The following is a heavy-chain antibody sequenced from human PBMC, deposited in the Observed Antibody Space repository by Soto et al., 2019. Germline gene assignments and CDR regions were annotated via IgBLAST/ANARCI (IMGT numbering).Heavy chain of an antibody. V-gene: IGHV1-18*01. CDR3: ARALDYSDYGDYVRGEVDP. Sequence: GASVKVSCKASGYTFTSYGISWVRQAPGQGLEWMGWISAYNGNTNYAQKLQGRVTMTTDTSTSTAYMELRSLRSDDTAVYYCARALDYSDYGDYVRGEVDPWGQGTLVTVSS. CDR2: ISAYNGNT. J-gene: IGHJ5*02. D-gene: IGHD4-17*01. CDR1: GYTFTSYG.